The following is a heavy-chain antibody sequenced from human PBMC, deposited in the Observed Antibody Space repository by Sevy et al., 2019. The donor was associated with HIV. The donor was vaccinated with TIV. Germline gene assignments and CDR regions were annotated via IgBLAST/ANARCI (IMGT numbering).Heavy chain of an antibody. J-gene: IGHJ4*02. D-gene: IGHD2-2*01. CDR2: FHEDGES. CDR1: GYTLSELS. Sequence: ASVKVSCKVSGYTLSELSMHWVRQAPGKGLEWMGGFHEDGESMYAQKCQGRVTMTEDTSTDTAYMELSSLRSEDTAVYYCATDIVVGRDYWGQRPLVTVSS. CDR3: ATDIVVGRDY. V-gene: IGHV1-24*01.